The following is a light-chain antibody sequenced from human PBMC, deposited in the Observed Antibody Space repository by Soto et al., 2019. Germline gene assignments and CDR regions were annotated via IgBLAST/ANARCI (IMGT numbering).Light chain of an antibody. CDR1: QSISSY. CDR2: AAS. V-gene: IGKV1-39*01. CDR3: QQSYSTPFT. Sequence: DLPMTQSPSSLSASVGDRVTITCRASQSISSYLNWYQQKPGKAPKLLIYAASSLQSGVPSRFSGSGSGTEFTLTISSLQPEDFATYYCQQSYSTPFTFGPGTKVDIK. J-gene: IGKJ3*01.